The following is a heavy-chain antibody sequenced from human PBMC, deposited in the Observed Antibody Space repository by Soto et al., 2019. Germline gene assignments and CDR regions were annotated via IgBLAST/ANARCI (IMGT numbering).Heavy chain of an antibody. D-gene: IGHD3-10*01. CDR2: IIPLFGTP. Sequence: QVQLVQSGAEVKKPGSSVKVSCKASGGIFSTYAISWLRQAPGQGLEWLGGIIPLFGTPNYAQRFQGRVTITADESTSTAYMELSRLRSEATAVYYCARDRHDYGSGNYSSRIDIWGQGSLVTLSS. CDR3: ARDRHDYGSGNYSSRIDI. J-gene: IGHJ4*02. CDR1: GGIFSTYA. V-gene: IGHV1-69*01.